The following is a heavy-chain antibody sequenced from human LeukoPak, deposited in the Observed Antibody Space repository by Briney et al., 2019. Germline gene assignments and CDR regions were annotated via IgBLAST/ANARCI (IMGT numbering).Heavy chain of an antibody. D-gene: IGHD1-1*01. V-gene: IGHV4-4*02. Sequence: SGTLSLTCAASGGSISSNNWWGWVRQPPGKGLEWIGEIYHSGSPNYNPSLKSRVTISVDKSRNHFSLNLSSVTAADTAVYYCARVNINNWHSCDYWGQGTLVTVSS. J-gene: IGHJ4*02. CDR2: IYHSGSP. CDR1: GGSISSNNW. CDR3: ARVNINNWHSCDY.